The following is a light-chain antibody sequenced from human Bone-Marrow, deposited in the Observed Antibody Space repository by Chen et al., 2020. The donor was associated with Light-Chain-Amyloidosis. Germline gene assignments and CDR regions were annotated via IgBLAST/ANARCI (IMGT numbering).Light chain of an antibody. CDR1: NIGSTS. Sequence: SYVLTQPSSVSAAPGQTATIACGGNNIGSTSVHWYQQTPGQAPLLVVYDDSDRPAGIPERLYGSHSETTATLTSGGVEAGDEADYYCQVWDRSSYRAVFGGGTKLTVL. CDR2: DDS. CDR3: QVWDRSSYRAV. V-gene: IGLV3-21*02. J-gene: IGLJ3*02.